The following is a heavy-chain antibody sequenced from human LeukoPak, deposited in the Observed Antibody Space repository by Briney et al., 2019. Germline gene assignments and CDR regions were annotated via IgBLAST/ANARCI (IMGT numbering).Heavy chain of an antibody. J-gene: IGHJ3*02. D-gene: IGHD3-10*01. CDR1: GYSLPAKF. CDR3: ARNLWLGESSDAFDM. Sequence: ASVKVSCKASGYSLPAKFMHWVRQAPGQGLEWMGWINPKSGGTNYAQKFQGRVTMTRDTSISTAYMDMSSLRSDDTAVYYCARNLWLGESSDAFDMWGQGTMVTVSS. CDR2: INPKSGGT. V-gene: IGHV1-2*02.